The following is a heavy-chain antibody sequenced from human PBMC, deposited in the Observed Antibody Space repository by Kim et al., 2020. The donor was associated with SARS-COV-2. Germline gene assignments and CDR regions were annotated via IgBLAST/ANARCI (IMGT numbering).Heavy chain of an antibody. CDR3: ARDTTMVTWFDP. CDR2: INAGSGNT. Sequence: ASVKVSCKASGYTFTSYAMHWVRKAPGQRLEWMGWINAGSGNTKYSQKFQGRVTITRDTSASTAYMELSSLRSEDTAVYYCARDTTMVTWFDPWGQGTLVTVSS. CDR1: GYTFTSYA. J-gene: IGHJ5*02. V-gene: IGHV1-3*01. D-gene: IGHD5-18*01.